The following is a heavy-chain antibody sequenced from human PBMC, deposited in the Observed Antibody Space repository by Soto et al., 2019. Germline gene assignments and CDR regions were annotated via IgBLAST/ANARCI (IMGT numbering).Heavy chain of an antibody. J-gene: IGHJ4*02. D-gene: IGHD1-7*01. CDR1: VLTFSNFA. CDR2: IGGSSGTT. Sequence: WWSLRLSCEVSVLTFSNFAMSWFRQAPGKGLEWASAIGGSSGTTFYADSVKGRFTISKDYAKNMLYLQMNSLRAEDTAVYYCAKFKGFNWNYVFDYWGQGVPVTVSS. CDR3: AKFKGFNWNYVFDY. V-gene: IGHV3-23*01.